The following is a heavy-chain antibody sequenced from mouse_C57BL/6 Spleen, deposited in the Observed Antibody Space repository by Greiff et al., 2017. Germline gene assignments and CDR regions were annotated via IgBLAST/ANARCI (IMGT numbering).Heavy chain of an antibody. CDR1: GYTFTSYW. CDR3: ARGRQLFYAMDY. V-gene: IGHV1-59*01. CDR2: IDPSDSYT. J-gene: IGHJ4*01. Sequence: QVQLQQPGAELVRPGTSVKLSCKASGYTFTSYWMHWVKQRPGQGLEWIGVIDPSDSYTNYNQKFKGKATLTVDTSSSTAYMQLSSLTSEDSAVYYCARGRQLFYAMDYWGQGTSVTVSS. D-gene: IGHD6-1*01.